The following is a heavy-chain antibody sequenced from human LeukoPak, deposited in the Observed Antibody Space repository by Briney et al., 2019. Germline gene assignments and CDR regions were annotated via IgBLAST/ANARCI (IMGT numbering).Heavy chain of an antibody. CDR2: IHASGAST. J-gene: IGHJ4*02. CDR3: ARVDGAWGYFDY. CDR1: GYTFTSYY. V-gene: IGHV1-46*01. D-gene: IGHD3-16*01. Sequence: GPSVKLSCKASGYTFTSYYTHWVRHAPGQGLEWMGIIHASGASTSYAQKFQGRVTITRDTWTSTVYMEHSSQRSEDTAVYHCARVDGAWGYFDYWGQGTLVTVSS.